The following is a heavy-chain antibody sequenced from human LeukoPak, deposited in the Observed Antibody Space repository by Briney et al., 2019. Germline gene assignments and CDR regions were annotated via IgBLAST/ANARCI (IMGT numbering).Heavy chain of an antibody. CDR2: INYGGTT. CDR1: GGSIRSTSFY. D-gene: IGHD2-8*01. J-gene: IGHJ6*02. V-gene: IGHV4-39*01. Sequence: KPSETLSLTCTVSGGSIRSTSFYWGWIRQPPEKGLEWIGSINYGGTTYYKPSLKSRVTVSVDTSKNQFSLKLSSVTAADTAVYYCTRLPQGGSTYGPLDVWGQGTTVTVSS. CDR3: TRLPQGGSTYGPLDV.